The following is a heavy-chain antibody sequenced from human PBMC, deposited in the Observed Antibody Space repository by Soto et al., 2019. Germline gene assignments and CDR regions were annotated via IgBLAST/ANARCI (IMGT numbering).Heavy chain of an antibody. Sequence: PGECLKISCKGSGNSFAVYWITWVRQKPGKGLEWMGRIDPSDSQTYYSPSFRGHVTISVTKSITTVFLQWSSLRASDTAMYYCARQIYDSDTGPNFQYYFDSWGQGTPVT. CDR1: GNSFAVYW. V-gene: IGHV5-10-1*01. J-gene: IGHJ4*02. D-gene: IGHD3-22*01. CDR3: ARQIYDSDTGPNFQYYFDS. CDR2: IDPSDSQT.